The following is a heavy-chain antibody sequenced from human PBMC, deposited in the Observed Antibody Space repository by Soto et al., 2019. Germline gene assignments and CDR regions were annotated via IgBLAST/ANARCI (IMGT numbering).Heavy chain of an antibody. CDR1: GGSISSGGYY. V-gene: IGHV4-31*03. Sequence: LSLTCTVSGGSISSGGYYWSWIRQHPGKGLEWIGYIYYSGSTYYNPSLKSRVTISVDTSKNQFSLKLSSVTAADTAVYYCARVRRGYSYGIDYWGQGTLVTVSS. D-gene: IGHD5-18*01. J-gene: IGHJ4*02. CDR2: IYYSGST. CDR3: ARVRRGYSYGIDY.